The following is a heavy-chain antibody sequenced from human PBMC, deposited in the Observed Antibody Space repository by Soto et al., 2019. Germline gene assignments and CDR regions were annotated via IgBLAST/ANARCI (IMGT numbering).Heavy chain of an antibody. CDR2: ISGSGGNT. CDR1: GFNFSNHA. J-gene: IGHJ6*02. D-gene: IGHD1-26*01. V-gene: IGHV3-23*01. CDR3: AMLNSGSYSYHGMDV. Sequence: GGSLRLSCTASGFNFSNHAMSWVRQAPGKGLEWVSAISGSGGNTFYADSVKGRFTISRDNSKNTLFLQMHSLRAEDTAIYYCAMLNSGSYSYHGMDVWGQGTTVTVSS.